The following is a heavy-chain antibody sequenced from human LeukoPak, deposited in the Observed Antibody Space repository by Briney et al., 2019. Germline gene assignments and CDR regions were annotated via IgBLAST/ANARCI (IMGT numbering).Heavy chain of an antibody. V-gene: IGHV3-30-3*01. Sequence: GGSLRLSCAASGFTFSSYAMHWVRQAPGKGLEWVAVISYDGSNKYYADSVKGRFTVSRDSSKNTVYLQMNSLRAEDTAVYYCTRDILPSGSRAFDIWGQGTVVTVSS. CDR3: TRDILPSGSRAFDI. CDR1: GFTFSSYA. D-gene: IGHD6-13*01. CDR2: ISYDGSNK. J-gene: IGHJ3*02.